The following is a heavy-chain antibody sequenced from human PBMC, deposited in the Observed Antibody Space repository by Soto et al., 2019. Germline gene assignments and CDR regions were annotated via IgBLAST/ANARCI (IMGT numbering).Heavy chain of an antibody. CDR3: VRGRQCCSSTSCHHYYFDY. J-gene: IGHJ4*02. D-gene: IGHD2-2*01. V-gene: IGHV4-34*01. CDR1: GGSFSGYY. CDR2: IKHRGST. Sequence: PSETLSLTCAVSGGSFSGYYWIWIPQPPGKGLEWSGEIKHRGSTNYNPSLKSRVTISVDTSKNQFSLKLSSVTGADRAVYYCVRGRQCCSSTSCHHYYFDYWGQGTLVTVSS.